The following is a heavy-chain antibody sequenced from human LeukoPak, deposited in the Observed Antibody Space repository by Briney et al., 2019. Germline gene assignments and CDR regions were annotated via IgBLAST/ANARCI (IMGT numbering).Heavy chain of an antibody. J-gene: IGHJ4*02. V-gene: IGHV1-46*01. Sequence: ASVEVSCKASGYTFTSYYMHWVRQAPGQGLEWMGIINPSGGSTSYAQKFQGRVAMTRDTSTSTVYMELSSLRSEDTAVYYCARVRAVAGTVLDYWGQGTLVTVS. D-gene: IGHD6-19*01. CDR2: INPSGGST. CDR3: ARVRAVAGTVLDY. CDR1: GYTFTSYY.